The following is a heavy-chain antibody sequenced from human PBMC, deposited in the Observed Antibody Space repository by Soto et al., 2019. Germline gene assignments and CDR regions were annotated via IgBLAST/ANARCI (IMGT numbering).Heavy chain of an antibody. V-gene: IGHV1-18*01. J-gene: IGHJ5*02. CDR1: GYTFTNYG. CDR3: ARIVGADRRWFDP. D-gene: IGHD1-26*01. Sequence: GASVKVSCNASGYTFTNYGITWVRQAPGQGLEWMAWISAYNGNTNYAQKLQGRVTMTTDTSTSTAYMELRSLRSDDTAVYYCARIVGADRRWFDPWGQGTLVTVSS. CDR2: ISAYNGNT.